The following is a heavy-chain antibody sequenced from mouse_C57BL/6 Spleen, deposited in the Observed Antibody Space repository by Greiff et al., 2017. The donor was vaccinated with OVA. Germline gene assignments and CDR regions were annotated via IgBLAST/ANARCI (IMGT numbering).Heavy chain of an antibody. CDR1: GYTFTSYG. V-gene: IGHV1-81*01. J-gene: IGHJ1*03. CDR2: IYPRSGNT. Sequence: VQLVESGAELARPGASVKLSCKASGYTFTSYGISWVKQRTGQGLEWIGEIYPRSGNTYYNEKFKGKATLTADKSSSTAYMELRSLTSEDSAVYFCARSVEDWYFDVWGTGTTVTVSS. CDR3: ARSVEDWYFDV.